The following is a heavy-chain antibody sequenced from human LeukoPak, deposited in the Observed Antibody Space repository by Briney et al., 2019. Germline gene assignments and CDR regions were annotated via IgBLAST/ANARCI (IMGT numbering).Heavy chain of an antibody. V-gene: IGHV4-59*08. CDR3: ARTLKDTAMGDDAFDI. Sequence: SETLSLTCAVSGGSISSYYWSWIRQPPGKGLEWIGYIYYSGSTNYNPSLKSRVTISVDTSKNQFSLKLSSVTAADTAVYYCARTLKDTAMGDDAFDIWGQGTMVTVSS. CDR1: GGSISSYY. D-gene: IGHD5-18*01. CDR2: IYYSGST. J-gene: IGHJ3*02.